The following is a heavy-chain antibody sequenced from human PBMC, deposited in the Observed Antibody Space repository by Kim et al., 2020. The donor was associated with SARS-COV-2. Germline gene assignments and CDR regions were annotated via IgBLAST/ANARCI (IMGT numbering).Heavy chain of an antibody. CDR1: GFTLSSGA. J-gene: IGHJ4*02. CDR3: AKGPSTLTNFDS. V-gene: IGHV3-23*01. CDR2: IGARGGAA. D-gene: IGHD4-17*01. Sequence: GGSLRLSCEASGFTLSSGAMSWVRQAPGKGLQWVSSIGARGGAANYADSVMGRFTISRDDSKNTLYLQMNNLRGDDSAVYFCAKGPSTLTNFDSWGQGTLVTVSS.